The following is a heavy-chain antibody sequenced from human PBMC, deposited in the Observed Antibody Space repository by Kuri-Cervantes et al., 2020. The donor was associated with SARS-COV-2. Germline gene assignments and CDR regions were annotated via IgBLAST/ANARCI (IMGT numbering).Heavy chain of an antibody. CDR3: ARGLGGYSSPTNWFDP. D-gene: IGHD6-19*01. CDR2: INHGGST. V-gene: IGHV4-34*01. CDR1: GGSFSGYY. J-gene: IGHJ5*02. Sequence: SETLSLTCAVYGGSFSGYYWSWIRQPPGKGLEWIGEINHGGSTNYNPSLKSRVTISVDTSKNQFSLKLSSVTAADTAVYYCARGLGGYSSPTNWFDPWGQGTLVTVSS.